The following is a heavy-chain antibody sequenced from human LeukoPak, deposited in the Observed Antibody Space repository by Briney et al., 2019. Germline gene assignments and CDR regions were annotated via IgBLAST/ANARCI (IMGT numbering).Heavy chain of an antibody. CDR3: ATQNELRFLEWYDDY. V-gene: IGHV4-30-2*03. D-gene: IGHD3-3*01. Sequence: SQTLSLTCAVSGGSVSSGGYSWSWIRQPPGKGLEWIGYIYDSGSTYYNPSLRSRVTISVDTSKNQFSLKLSSVTAADTAVYYCATQNELRFLEWYDDYWGQGTLVTVSS. CDR2: IYDSGST. J-gene: IGHJ4*02. CDR1: GGSVSSGGYS.